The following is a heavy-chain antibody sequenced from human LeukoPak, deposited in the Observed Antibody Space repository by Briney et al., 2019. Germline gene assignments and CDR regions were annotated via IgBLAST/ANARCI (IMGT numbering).Heavy chain of an antibody. Sequence: PSETLSLTCTVSGGSISSYYWSWIRQPPGKGLEWSGYIYYSGRTNYIPSLKSRVTISVDTSKNQFSLKLSSVTAADTAVYYCAFGLAPNVDYWGQGTLVTVSS. J-gene: IGHJ4*02. V-gene: IGHV4-59*01. CDR1: GGSISSYY. CDR2: IYYSGRT. D-gene: IGHD3/OR15-3a*01. CDR3: AFGLAPNVDY.